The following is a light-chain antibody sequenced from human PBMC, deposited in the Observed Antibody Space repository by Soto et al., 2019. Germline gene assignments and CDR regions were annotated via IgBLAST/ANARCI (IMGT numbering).Light chain of an antibody. CDR3: LRYNAFSQT. Sequence: DIQMTQSPSTLSASIGDRVTITCRASQSMNDWLAWYQQKPGKAPKVLIYDASSLQSWVPSRFSGSRSGTEFTLTIDSLQPYDVATYYCLRYNAFSQTFGQGTKVEI. CDR1: QSMNDW. CDR2: DAS. V-gene: IGKV1-5*01. J-gene: IGKJ1*01.